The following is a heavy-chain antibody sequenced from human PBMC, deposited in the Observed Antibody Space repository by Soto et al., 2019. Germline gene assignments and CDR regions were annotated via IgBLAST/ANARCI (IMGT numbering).Heavy chain of an antibody. Sequence: GSVKVCCKASGYSFSTYAISFVRQAPGQGLEWLGRISTYNGNTNYGHILQGRVALTTDTSTNTAFMELRSLGSDDTAVYYCARTIAVAGIGYYFDYWAQGTLVTVSS. CDR3: ARTIAVAGIGYYFDY. V-gene: IGHV1-18*04. CDR2: ISTYNGNT. D-gene: IGHD6-19*01. J-gene: IGHJ4*02. CDR1: GYSFSTYA.